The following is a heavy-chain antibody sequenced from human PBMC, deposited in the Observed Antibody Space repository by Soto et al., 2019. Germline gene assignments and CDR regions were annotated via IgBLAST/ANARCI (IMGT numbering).Heavy chain of an antibody. CDR1: GGSISSGGYY. J-gene: IGHJ4*02. V-gene: IGHV4-31*03. Sequence: QVQLQESGPGLVKPSQTLSLTCTVSGGSISSGGYYWSWIRQHPGKGLEWIGYIYYRGSTYYNPSLKSRVTISVDTSKNQFSLKLSSVTAADTAVYYCARARYDSSGYSYYFDYWGQGTLVTVSS. CDR2: IYYRGST. CDR3: ARARYDSSGYSYYFDY. D-gene: IGHD3-22*01.